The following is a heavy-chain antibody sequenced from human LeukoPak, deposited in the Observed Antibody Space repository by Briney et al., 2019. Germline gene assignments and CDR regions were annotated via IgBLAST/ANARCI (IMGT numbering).Heavy chain of an antibody. V-gene: IGHV3-30*04. J-gene: IGHJ6*03. CDR2: ISYDGSNK. D-gene: IGHD4-11*01. CDR1: GFTFSSYA. CDR3: ASGLDLTTYYYYYMDV. Sequence: PGGSLRLSRAASGFTFSSYAMNGARKAPGKGLEWVSFISYDGSNKYYADSVKGRFTISRDNSKNTLYLQMNSLRAEDTAVYYCASGLDLTTYYYYYMDVWGKGTTVTVSS.